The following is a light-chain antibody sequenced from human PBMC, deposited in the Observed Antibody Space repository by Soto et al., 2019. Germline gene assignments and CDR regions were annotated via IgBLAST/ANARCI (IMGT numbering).Light chain of an antibody. CDR1: QSISSW. J-gene: IGKJ1*01. Sequence: IQMTQSPSTLSATVAPRVTLTCRASQSISSWLAWYQQKPGKAPKLLIYKASSLESGVPSRFSGGGSGTGFTLTISSLQPEDFATYYCQQYIVASRTFGRGTKVDIK. CDR3: QQYIVASRT. CDR2: KAS. V-gene: IGKV1-5*03.